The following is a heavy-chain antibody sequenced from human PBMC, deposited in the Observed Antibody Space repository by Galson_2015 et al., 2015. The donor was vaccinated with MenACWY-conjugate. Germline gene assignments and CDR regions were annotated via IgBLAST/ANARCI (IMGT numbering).Heavy chain of an antibody. V-gene: IGHV3-11*05. CDR2: ISSSSTYT. CDR3: ARVQGGTRGVKY. CDR1: GFTFSDYY. Sequence: SLRLSCAASGFTFSDYYMSWIRQAPGKGLEWVSYISSSSTYTDHADSVKGRFTISRDNAKNSLYLQMNSLRAEDTAVYYCARVQGGTRGVKYWGQGTLVTVSS. D-gene: IGHD1-1*01. J-gene: IGHJ4*02.